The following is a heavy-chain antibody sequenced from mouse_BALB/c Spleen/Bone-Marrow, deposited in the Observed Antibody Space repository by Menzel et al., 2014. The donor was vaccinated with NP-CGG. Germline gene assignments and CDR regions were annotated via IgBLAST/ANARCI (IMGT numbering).Heavy chain of an antibody. CDR3: TRRGNWDGRNAMDY. D-gene: IGHD4-1*01. J-gene: IGHJ4*01. CDR1: GFTFSSYG. CDR2: ISSGGHYT. V-gene: IGHV5-6*02. Sequence: EVKVVESGGDLVKPGGSLKLSCAASGFTFSSYGMSWVRQTPGKRLEWVATISSGGHYTYYLDSVKGRFTISRDNAKNTLYLQMSSLKSEDTAMFYCTRRGNWDGRNAMDYWGQGTSVTVSS.